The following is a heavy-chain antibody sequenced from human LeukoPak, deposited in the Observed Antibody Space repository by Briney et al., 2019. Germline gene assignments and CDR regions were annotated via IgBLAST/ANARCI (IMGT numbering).Heavy chain of an antibody. V-gene: IGHV1-69*13. Sequence: GASVNVSCKASGGTFSGYAISWVRQAPGQGLEWMGGIIPIFGTANYAQKFQGRVTITADESTSTAYMELSSLRSEDTAVYYCARGLDYYDSSGYYYYFDYWGQGTLVTVSS. CDR1: GGTFSGYA. D-gene: IGHD3-22*01. J-gene: IGHJ4*02. CDR2: IIPIFGTA. CDR3: ARGLDYYDSSGYYYYFDY.